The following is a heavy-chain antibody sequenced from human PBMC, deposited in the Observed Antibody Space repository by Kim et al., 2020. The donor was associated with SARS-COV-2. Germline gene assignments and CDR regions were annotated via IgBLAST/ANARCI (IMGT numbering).Heavy chain of an antibody. CDR1: GFTFDDYA. CDR3: ARGPGHNYYGSGSYYTYCYYYGMDV. CDR2: ISWNSGSI. D-gene: IGHD3-10*01. J-gene: IGHJ6*02. V-gene: IGHV3-9*01. Sequence: GGSLRLSCAASGFTFDDYAMHWVRQAPGKGLEWVSGISWNSGSIGYADSVKGRFTISRDNAKNSLYLQMNSLRAEDTALYYCARGPGHNYYGSGSYYTYCYYYGMDVWGQGTTVTVS.